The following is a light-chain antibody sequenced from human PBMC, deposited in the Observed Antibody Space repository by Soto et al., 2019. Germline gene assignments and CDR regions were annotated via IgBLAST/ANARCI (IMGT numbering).Light chain of an antibody. CDR3: IAYTARSTLV. CDR1: MRDVGAYNL. J-gene: IGLJ3*02. CDR2: EVR. Sequence: QSALTQPASVSGSAGQSITISCSGTMRDVGAYNLVSWYQQHPGTAPKLIIYEVRNRPSGISSRFSGSRSGNTASLTISGLQSEDEGDYYCIAYTARSTLVFGGGTKRTVL. V-gene: IGLV2-14*01.